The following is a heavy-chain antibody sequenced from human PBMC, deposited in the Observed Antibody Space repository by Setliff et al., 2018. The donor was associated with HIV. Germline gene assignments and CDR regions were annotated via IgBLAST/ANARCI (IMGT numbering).Heavy chain of an antibody. J-gene: IGHJ6*03. V-gene: IGHV1-2*02. CDR1: GFSFDDYY. CDR2: VIPNSGKT. CDR3: ARDPAYCSGGSCYRPFIYYFYYMDV. Sequence: WASVKVSCKASGFSFDDYYIHWVRQAPGQGLEWMGCVIPNSGKTYYAQEFQGRVTMTSDTSINTAYMEVSWLTSDDTAIYYCARDPAYCSGGSCYRPFIYYFYYMDVWGKGATVTVSS. D-gene: IGHD2-15*01.